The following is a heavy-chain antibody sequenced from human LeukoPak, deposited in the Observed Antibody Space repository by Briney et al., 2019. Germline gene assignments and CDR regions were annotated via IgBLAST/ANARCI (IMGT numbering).Heavy chain of an antibody. D-gene: IGHD5-12*01. V-gene: IGHV3-7*01. Sequence: GGSLRLSCVASGFTFSSYWMSWVRQSPGKGLEWVANIKQDGSEKYYVDSVKGRFTISRDNSKNSLYLQMNSLRAEDTAVYYCVRRPIVASRGSLDYWGQGTLVTVSS. J-gene: IGHJ4*02. CDR3: VRRPIVASRGSLDY. CDR1: GFTFSSYW. CDR2: IKQDGSEK.